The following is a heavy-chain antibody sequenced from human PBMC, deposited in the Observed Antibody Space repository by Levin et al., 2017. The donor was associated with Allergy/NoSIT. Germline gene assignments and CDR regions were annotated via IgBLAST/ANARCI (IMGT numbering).Heavy chain of an antibody. CDR1: GGSISSSSYY. Sequence: SETLSLTCTVSGGSISSSSYYWGWIRQPPGKGLEWIGSIYYSGSTYYNPSLKSRVTISVDTSKNQFSLKLSSVTAADTAVYYCARPAPTRGLRWRHWYFDLWGRGTLVTVSS. CDR3: ARPAPTRGLRWRHWYFDL. CDR2: IYYSGST. J-gene: IGHJ2*01. V-gene: IGHV4-39*01. D-gene: IGHD4-23*01.